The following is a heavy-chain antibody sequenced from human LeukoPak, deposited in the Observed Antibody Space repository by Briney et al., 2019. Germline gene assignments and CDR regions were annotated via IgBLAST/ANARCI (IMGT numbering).Heavy chain of an antibody. D-gene: IGHD1-26*01. CDR2: IYSSANI. CDR3: ARSPFVGGVGATSWYFDL. J-gene: IGHJ2*01. V-gene: IGHV4-4*09. CDR1: GASITSYY. Sequence: SETLSLTCTASGASITSYYWTWIRQPPGKELEWIGNIYSSANINFNPSLESRVTISLDASKSHFSLKLNSVSAADTAIYYCARSPFVGGVGATSWYFDLWGRGALVTVSS.